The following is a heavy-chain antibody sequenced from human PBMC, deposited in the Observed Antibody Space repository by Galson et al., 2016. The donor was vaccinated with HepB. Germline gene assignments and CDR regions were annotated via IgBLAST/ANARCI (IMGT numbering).Heavy chain of an antibody. D-gene: IGHD3-10*01. V-gene: IGHV1-2*02. J-gene: IGHJ4*02. CDR2: INPNSGGT. Sequence: SVKVSCKASGYTFTGYFMHWVRQAPGQGPEWMGWINPNSGGTNYEQKFQGRVTVTRDTSVSAVYLEMSRLRSDDTAVYYCARDVSYGSGSYSRRVRGGLDFWGQGTLVTVSS. CDR3: ARDVSYGSGSYSRRVRGGLDF. CDR1: GYTFTGYF.